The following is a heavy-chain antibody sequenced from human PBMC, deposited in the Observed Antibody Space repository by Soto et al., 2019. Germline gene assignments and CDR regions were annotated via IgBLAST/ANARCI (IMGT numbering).Heavy chain of an antibody. J-gene: IGHJ3*02. CDR3: ARGGMSCSGGSCYPNDAFDI. CDR2: INHSGST. Sequence: QVQLQQWGAGLLKPSETLSLTCAVYGGSFSGYYWSWIRQPPGKGREWIGEINHSGSTNYNPSLKSRVTISEDTSKHQFSLKLSSVTAADTAVYYCARGGMSCSGGSCYPNDAFDIWGQGTMVTVSS. D-gene: IGHD2-15*01. CDR1: GGSFSGYY. V-gene: IGHV4-34*01.